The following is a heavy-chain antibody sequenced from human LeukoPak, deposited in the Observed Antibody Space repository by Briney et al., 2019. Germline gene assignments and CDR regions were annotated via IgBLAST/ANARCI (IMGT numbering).Heavy chain of an antibody. CDR1: GFTFSSYG. J-gene: IGHJ6*03. Sequence: GGSLRLSCAASGFTFSSYGMHWVRQAPGKGLEWVAVIWYDGSNKYYADSVKGRFTISRDNSKNTLYLQMNSLRAEDTAVYYCAKARPSSSSGYYYYYMDLPRKATTVTVSS. CDR2: IWYDGSNK. D-gene: IGHD6-6*01. CDR3: AKARPSSSSGYYYYYMDL. V-gene: IGHV3-33*06.